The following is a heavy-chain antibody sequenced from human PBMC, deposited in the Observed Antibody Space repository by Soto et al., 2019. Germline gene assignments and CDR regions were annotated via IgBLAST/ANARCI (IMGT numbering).Heavy chain of an antibody. J-gene: IGHJ6*02. CDR3: ARDGRIQDTAMVRAPDYYYYGMDV. CDR2: VNSDGTRT. CDR1: WFTFRGCW. D-gene: IGHD5-18*01. Sequence: GGGLFLSCCSSWFTFRGCWMDFCRQTPGEGLLVVSRVNSDGTRTGYADSVKSRFTISRDNAKNTLYLQVNSLRVEDTAVYYCARDGRIQDTAMVRAPDYYYYGMDVWGQGTTVTVSS. V-gene: IGHV3-74*01.